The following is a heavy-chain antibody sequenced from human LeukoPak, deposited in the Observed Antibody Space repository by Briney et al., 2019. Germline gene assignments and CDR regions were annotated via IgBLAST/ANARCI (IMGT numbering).Heavy chain of an antibody. CDR3: TTLYSSSWFEPYFDY. J-gene: IGHJ4*02. D-gene: IGHD6-13*01. Sequence: GGSLRLSCAASGFTFSNAWMSWVRQAPGKGPEWVGRIKSKNDGGTTDYAAPVKGRFTISRDDSKNTLYLQMNSLKTEDTAVYYCTTLYSSSWFEPYFDYWGQGTLVTVSS. V-gene: IGHV3-15*01. CDR2: IKSKNDGGTT. CDR1: GFTFSNAW.